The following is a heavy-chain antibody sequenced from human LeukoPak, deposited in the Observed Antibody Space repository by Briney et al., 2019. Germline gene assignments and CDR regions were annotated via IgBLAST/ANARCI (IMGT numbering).Heavy chain of an antibody. CDR2: IYPGDSDT. CDR3: ASFKSGSGSYFED. Sequence: GESLQISCQGSGYHFASYWITWVRPLPGKGLAWMGTIYPGDSDTRYSPSLQGQATISVDKSITTAYLQWSSLKASDTAIYYGASFKSGSGSYFEDRGQGTRVTVA. V-gene: IGHV5-51*01. D-gene: IGHD3-10*01. CDR1: GYHFASYW. J-gene: IGHJ4*02.